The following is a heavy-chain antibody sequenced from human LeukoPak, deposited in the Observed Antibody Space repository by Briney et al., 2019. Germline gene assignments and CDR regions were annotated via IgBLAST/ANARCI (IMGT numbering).Heavy chain of an antibody. CDR3: ARQGLRGAFDI. D-gene: IGHD4-17*01. V-gene: IGHV3-20*01. J-gene: IGHJ3*02. CDR2: INWNGGST. Sequence: PGGSLRLSCTASGFSFRNTWMSWVRQAPGKGLEWVSGINWNGGSTGYADSVKGRFTISRDNAKNSLYLQMNSLRAEDTALYHCARQGLRGAFDIWGQGTMVTVSS. CDR1: GFSFRNTW.